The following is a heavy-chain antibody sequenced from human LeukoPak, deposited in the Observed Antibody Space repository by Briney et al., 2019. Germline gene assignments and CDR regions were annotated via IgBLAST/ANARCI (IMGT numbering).Heavy chain of an antibody. CDR2: MYLSGTT. D-gene: IGHD3-22*01. V-gene: IGHV4-4*02. J-gene: IGHJ4*02. Sequence: PSETLSLTCTVSGDSINSLDLWSWVRQPPGKGLEWIGEMYLSGTTHSNPSVKSRVTISIDKSKNQFFLNLSSVTAADTAVYYCAGLVGRYSSGLYYYYFDYWGQGSLVTVSS. CDR1: GDSINSLDL. CDR3: AGLVGRYSSGLYYYYFDY.